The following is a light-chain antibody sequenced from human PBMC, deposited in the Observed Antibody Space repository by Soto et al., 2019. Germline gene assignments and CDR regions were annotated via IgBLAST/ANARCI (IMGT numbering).Light chain of an antibody. CDR2: LGS. CDR1: QSLLHRNGNNY. CDR3: MQALQPPVT. Sequence: DIVMTQSPLSLPVTPGEPASISCRSSQSLLHRNGNNYLDWYLQKPGQSPQLLIYLGSNRASGVPDRVSGSGSGTDFTLKISRVEAEDVGDYYCMQALQPPVTFGQGTRLEIK. V-gene: IGKV2-28*01. J-gene: IGKJ5*01.